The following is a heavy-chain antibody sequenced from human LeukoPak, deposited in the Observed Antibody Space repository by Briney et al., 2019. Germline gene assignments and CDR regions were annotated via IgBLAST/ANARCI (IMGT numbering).Heavy chain of an antibody. CDR3: TTALSGSCYLIWFDP. Sequence: GGSLRLSCAASGFTFSNAWMSWVRQAPGKGLEWVGRIKSKTDGGTTDYAAPVKGRFTISRDDSKNTLYLQMNSLKTEDTAVYYCTTALSGSCYLIWFDPWGQGTLVTVSS. CDR2: IKSKTDGGTT. V-gene: IGHV3-15*01. D-gene: IGHD1-26*01. CDR1: GFTFSNAW. J-gene: IGHJ5*02.